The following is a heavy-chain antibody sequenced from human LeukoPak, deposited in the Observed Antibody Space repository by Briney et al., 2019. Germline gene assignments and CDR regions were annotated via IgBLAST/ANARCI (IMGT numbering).Heavy chain of an antibody. CDR3: ARAAYASSSDS. V-gene: IGHV3-7*05. D-gene: IGHD6-6*01. J-gene: IGHJ4*02. CDR2: VDLDGGGK. CDR1: GFAFSSYW. Sequence: GGSLRLSCVAAGFAFSSYWMAWVRQAPGRGLAWVASVDLDGGGKYSVDSVKGRFTISRDNAKNSLYLQMDSLRAEDTAVYYCARAAYASSSDSWGQGTLVTVSS.